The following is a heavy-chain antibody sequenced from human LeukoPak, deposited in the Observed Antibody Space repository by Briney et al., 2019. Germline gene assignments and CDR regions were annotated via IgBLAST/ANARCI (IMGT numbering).Heavy chain of an antibody. V-gene: IGHV1-46*01. Sequence: ASVKVSCKASGGTFSSNAISWVRQAPGQGLEWMGIINPSGGSTSYAQKFQGRVTMTRDMSTSTVYMELSSLRSEDTAVYYCARLAGSGTPFDYWGQGTLVTVSS. J-gene: IGHJ4*02. D-gene: IGHD1-26*01. CDR1: GGTFSSNA. CDR2: INPSGGST. CDR3: ARLAGSGTPFDY.